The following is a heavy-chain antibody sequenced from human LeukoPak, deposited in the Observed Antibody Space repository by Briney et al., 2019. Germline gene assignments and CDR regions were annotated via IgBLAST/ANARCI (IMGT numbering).Heavy chain of an antibody. J-gene: IGHJ4*02. D-gene: IGHD4-23*01. CDR2: ISGSGGST. Sequence: GGSLRLSCAASGFTFSSYAMSWVRQAPGKGPEWVSAISGSGGSTYYADSVKGRFTISRDNAKNSLYLQMNSLRAEDTAVYYCARRVLGNSPWSGFDYWGQGTLVTVSS. V-gene: IGHV3-23*01. CDR3: ARRVLGNSPWSGFDY. CDR1: GFTFSSYA.